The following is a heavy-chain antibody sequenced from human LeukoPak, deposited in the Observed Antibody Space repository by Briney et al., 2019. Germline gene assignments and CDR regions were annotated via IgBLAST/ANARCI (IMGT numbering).Heavy chain of an antibody. Sequence: GRSLRLSCVASGFTFSSHGFHWVRQAPGKGLEWVALIWYDGSYKYYADSVKGRFTVSKDNSKNTLYLQMNSLRAEDTAVYYCARDQEAYGAHAFDIWGQGTMVTVSS. D-gene: IGHD4-17*01. CDR3: ARDQEAYGAHAFDI. CDR2: IWYDGSYK. J-gene: IGHJ3*02. V-gene: IGHV3-33*01. CDR1: GFTFSSHG.